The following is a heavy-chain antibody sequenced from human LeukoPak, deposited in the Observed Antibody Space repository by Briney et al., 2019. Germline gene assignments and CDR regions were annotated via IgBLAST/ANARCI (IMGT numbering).Heavy chain of an antibody. CDR1: GYSFTSYY. CDR3: ARSLKEMATIRTYYFDY. Sequence: GASVKVSCKASGYSFTSYYMHWVRQAPGQGLEWMGFINPSGSSAAYAQKFQGRLTMTRDMFTSTDYMELTSLTSDDTAVYYCARSLKEMATIRTYYFDYWGQGTLVTVSS. D-gene: IGHD5-24*01. V-gene: IGHV1-46*01. J-gene: IGHJ4*02. CDR2: INPSGSSA.